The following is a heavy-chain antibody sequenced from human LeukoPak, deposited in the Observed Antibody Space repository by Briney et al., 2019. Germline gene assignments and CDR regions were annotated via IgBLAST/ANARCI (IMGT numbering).Heavy chain of an antibody. J-gene: IGHJ4*02. CDR3: ARDQVMGFDY. CDR1: GYSISDGHY. V-gene: IGHV4-38-2*02. Sequence: SSETLSLTCTVSGYSISDGHYWGWIRQPPGKGLEWIGNIYHSGTTYYNPSLKSRVTISVDTSKNQFSLKLRSVTAADTAVYYCARDQVMGFDYWGQGTPATVTS. D-gene: IGHD2-21*01. CDR2: IYHSGTT.